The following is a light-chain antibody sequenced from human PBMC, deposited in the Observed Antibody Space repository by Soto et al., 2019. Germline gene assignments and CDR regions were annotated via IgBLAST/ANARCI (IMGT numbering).Light chain of an antibody. V-gene: IGLV2-8*01. CDR1: SSDVGGYDY. Sequence: QSVLTQPPSASGSPGQSVTISCTGTSSDVGGYDYVSWYQQHPGTAPRLIIYEVTKRPSGVPDRFSGSRSGYTASLTVSGLQSEDEADYYCCSYGGSSNVVFGGGTKVTVL. CDR3: CSYGGSSNVV. CDR2: EVT. J-gene: IGLJ2*01.